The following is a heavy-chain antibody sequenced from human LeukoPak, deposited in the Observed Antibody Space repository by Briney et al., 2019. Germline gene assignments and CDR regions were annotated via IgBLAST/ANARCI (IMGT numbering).Heavy chain of an antibody. CDR3: ARGSVATQDY. CDR1: GVTFSSYW. Sequence: GESLTLSCVASGVTFSSYWMHWVRLAPGKGRVWVSRINSDGSGTSYAVSVRGRFTISRDNAKNTLYLQMNSLRAEDTAVYYCARGSVATQDYWGQGTLVTVSS. V-gene: IGHV3-74*01. D-gene: IGHD4-23*01. J-gene: IGHJ4*02. CDR2: INSDGSGT.